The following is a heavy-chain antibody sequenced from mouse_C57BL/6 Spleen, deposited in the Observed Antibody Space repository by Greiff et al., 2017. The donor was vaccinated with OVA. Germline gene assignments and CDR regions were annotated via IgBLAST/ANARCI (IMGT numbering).Heavy chain of an antibody. CDR1: GYAFSSSW. Sequence: VKLVESGPELVKPGASVKISCKASGYAFSSSWMNWVKQRPGKGLEWIGRIYPGDGDTNYNGKFKGKATLTADKSSSTAYMQLSSLTSEDSAVYFCARSYYYGSSYLDYWGQGTTLTVSS. CDR2: IYPGDGDT. CDR3: ARSYYYGSSYLDY. V-gene: IGHV1-82*01. J-gene: IGHJ2*01. D-gene: IGHD1-1*01.